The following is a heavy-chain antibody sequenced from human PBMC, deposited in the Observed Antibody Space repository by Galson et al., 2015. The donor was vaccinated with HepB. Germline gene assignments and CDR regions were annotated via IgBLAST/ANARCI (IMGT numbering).Heavy chain of an antibody. V-gene: IGHV1-18*01. J-gene: IGHJ4*02. CDR1: GGTFSSYA. D-gene: IGHD3-22*01. Sequence: SVKVSCKASGGTFSSYAISWVRQAPGQGLEWMGWISAYDGNTNYAQKLQGKVTMTTDTSTSTAYMELRSLRSDDTAVYYCARDLLYYDSKLFDYWGQGTLVTVSS. CDR3: ARDLLYYDSKLFDY. CDR2: ISAYDGNT.